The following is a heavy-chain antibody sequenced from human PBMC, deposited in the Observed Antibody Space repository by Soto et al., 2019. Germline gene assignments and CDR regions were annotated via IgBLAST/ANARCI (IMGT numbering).Heavy chain of an antibody. CDR2: IKQDGSEK. J-gene: IGHJ5*02. V-gene: IGHV3-7*01. Sequence: EVQLVESGGSLVQPGGSLRLSCAASGFTFSSYWMSWVRQAPGKGLEWVANIKQDGSEKYYVDSVKGRFTISRDNAKNSLYLQMNSLRAEDTAVYYCAREGTYSSVGWFDPWGQGTLVTVSS. CDR3: AREGTYSSVGWFDP. CDR1: GFTFSSYW. D-gene: IGHD6-25*01.